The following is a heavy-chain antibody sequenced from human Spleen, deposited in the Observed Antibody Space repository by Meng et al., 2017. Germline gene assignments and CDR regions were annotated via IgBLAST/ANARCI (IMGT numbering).Heavy chain of an antibody. CDR1: GYNFPDYY. CDR2: INPKSGDT. V-gene: IGHV1-2*06. J-gene: IGHJ4*02. CDR3: ARDEDISAAGYLLGDF. D-gene: IGHD6-13*01. Sequence: QVQLVQSGAEVKKPGASVKVSCKPSGYNFPDYYIHWVRRAPGQGLEWMGRINPKSGDTHYAQRFQGRVTMTRDTSISTAYMELSGLRSDDTAVYYCARDEDISAAGYLLGDFWGQGTLVTVSS.